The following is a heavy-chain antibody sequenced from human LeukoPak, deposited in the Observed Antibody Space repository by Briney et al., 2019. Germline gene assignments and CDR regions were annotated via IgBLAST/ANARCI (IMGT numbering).Heavy chain of an antibody. CDR2: ISAYNGNT. Sequence: GASVKVSCKASGYTFTNYGISWVRQAPGQGLEWMGWISAYNGNTYYSQKVQGRVTMTTDTSTSTVYMELRGLRSDDTAVYYCARGLRGYSYGYTYYFDYWGQGTLVTVSS. CDR1: GYTFTNYG. J-gene: IGHJ4*02. V-gene: IGHV1-18*01. CDR3: ARGLRGYSYGYTYYFDY. D-gene: IGHD5-18*01.